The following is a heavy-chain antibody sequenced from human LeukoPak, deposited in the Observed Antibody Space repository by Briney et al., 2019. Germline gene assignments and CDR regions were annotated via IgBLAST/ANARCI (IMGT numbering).Heavy chain of an antibody. J-gene: IGHJ4*02. Sequence: RGESLKISCKGSGYSFNSYWIGWVRQMPGKGLEWMGTIYPGDSETRYSPSFQGQVTMSADKSISTAYLQWSSLQASDTAMYYCARGTARFDYWGQGTLVTVSS. D-gene: IGHD1-1*01. CDR1: GYSFNSYW. CDR2: IYPGDSET. V-gene: IGHV5-51*01. CDR3: ARGTARFDY.